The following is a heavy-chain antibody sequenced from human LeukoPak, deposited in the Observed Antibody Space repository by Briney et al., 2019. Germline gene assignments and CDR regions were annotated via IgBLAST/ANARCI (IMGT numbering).Heavy chain of an antibody. D-gene: IGHD3-3*01. Sequence: SETLSLTCAVYGGSFSGYYWSWIRQPPGKGLEWIGEINHSGSTNYNPSLKSRVTISVDTSKNQFSLKLNSVTAADTAVYYCAGDGRDVTIFGVVVYYMDVWDKGTTVTVSS. CDR3: AGDGRDVTIFGVVVYYMDV. V-gene: IGHV4-34*01. CDR1: GGSFSGYY. CDR2: INHSGST. J-gene: IGHJ6*03.